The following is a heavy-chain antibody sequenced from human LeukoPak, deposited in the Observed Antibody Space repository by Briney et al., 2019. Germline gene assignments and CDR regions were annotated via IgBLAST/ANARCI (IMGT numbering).Heavy chain of an antibody. J-gene: IGHJ4*02. CDR2: IYYSGST. Sequence: SETLSLTCTVSGGSISSSSYYWGWIRQPPGKGLEWIGSIYYSGSTYYNPSLKSRVTISVDTSKNQFSLKLSSVTAADTAVYYCARRRSYGSGDFDYWGQGTLVTVSS. CDR3: ARRRSYGSGDFDY. CDR1: GGSISSSSYY. D-gene: IGHD3-10*01. V-gene: IGHV4-39*01.